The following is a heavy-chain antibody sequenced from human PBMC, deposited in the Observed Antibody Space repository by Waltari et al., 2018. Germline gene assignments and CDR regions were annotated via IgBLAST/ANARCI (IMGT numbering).Heavy chain of an antibody. CDR2: INAGNGNT. D-gene: IGHD5-12*01. CDR1: GYTFTSYA. V-gene: IGHV1-3*01. Sequence: QVQLVQSGAEVKKPGASVKVSCKASGYTFTSYAMHWVRQAPGQRLEWMGGINAGNGNTKDSQKFQGRVTITRDTAASTAYMELSSLRSEDTAVYYCASNSGYEPRPYYYYYYGMDVWGQGTTVTVSS. J-gene: IGHJ6*02. CDR3: ASNSGYEPRPYYYYYYGMDV.